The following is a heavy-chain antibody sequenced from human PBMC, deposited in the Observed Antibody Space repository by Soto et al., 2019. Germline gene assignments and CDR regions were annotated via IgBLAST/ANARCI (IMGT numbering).Heavy chain of an antibody. Sequence: QVQLVQSGAEVKKPGASVKVSCKASGYTFTSYDINWVRQATGQGLEWMGWMNPNSGNTGYAQKFQGRVTMAMNTSISTAYMELSSLRPRDTAVYYCARGTYYYDSSGYPPDYWGQGTLVTVSS. CDR1: GYTFTSYD. CDR3: ARGTYYYDSSGYPPDY. V-gene: IGHV1-8*01. CDR2: MNPNSGNT. D-gene: IGHD3-22*01. J-gene: IGHJ4*02.